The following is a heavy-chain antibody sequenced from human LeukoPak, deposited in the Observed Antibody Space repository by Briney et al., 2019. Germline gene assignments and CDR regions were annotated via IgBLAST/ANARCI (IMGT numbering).Heavy chain of an antibody. Sequence: ASVKVSCKVSGYTLTELSMHWVRQAPGKGLEWMGGFHPEDGETIYAQKFQGRVTMTEDTSTDTAYMELSSLRSEDTAVYYCATAPQYYDSSGYRRIGYFDYWGQGTLVTVSS. V-gene: IGHV1-24*01. J-gene: IGHJ4*02. CDR2: FHPEDGET. CDR1: GYTLTELS. D-gene: IGHD3-22*01. CDR3: ATAPQYYDSSGYRRIGYFDY.